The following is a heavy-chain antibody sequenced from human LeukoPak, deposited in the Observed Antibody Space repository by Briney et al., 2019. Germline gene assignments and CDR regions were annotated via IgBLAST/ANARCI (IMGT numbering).Heavy chain of an antibody. Sequence: PSETLSLTCTVSGGSISSYYWSWIRQPAGKGLEWIGRIYTSGSTNYNPSLKSRVTMSVDTSKNQFSLKLSSVTAADTAVYYCARGYYGPGDVYYYYYMDVWGKGTTVTISS. CDR1: GGSISSYY. V-gene: IGHV4-4*07. CDR3: ARGYYGPGDVYYYYYMDV. D-gene: IGHD3-10*01. CDR2: IYTSGST. J-gene: IGHJ6*03.